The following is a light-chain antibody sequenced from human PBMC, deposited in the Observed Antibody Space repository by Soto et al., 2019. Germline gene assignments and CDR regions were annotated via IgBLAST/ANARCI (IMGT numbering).Light chain of an antibody. CDR3: SSYTSSSNPLYV. J-gene: IGLJ1*01. CDR2: EVS. CDR1: SSDVGGYNY. V-gene: IGLV2-14*01. Sequence: QSALTQPASVSGSPGQSITISCTGTSSDVGGYNYVSWYQQHPGKAPKLMIYEVSNRPSGVSNRFSGSKSGNPASLTISGLQAEDEADYYCSSYTSSSNPLYVFGTGTKLTVL.